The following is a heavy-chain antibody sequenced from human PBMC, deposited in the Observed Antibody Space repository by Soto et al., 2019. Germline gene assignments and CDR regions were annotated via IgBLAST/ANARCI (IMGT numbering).Heavy chain of an antibody. Sequence: QVQLIQSEAAVMKPGSSVRVSCTASGGIFGSHGFSWVRQAPGQRREWVGGFIPIFRTLTYTEKFQDRVRIAADESVNTVYLDLSGLTSDDTAVYYCVRDRRIYYSDPHDEFVASDYEVWGQGTMVTVSS. J-gene: IGHJ3*01. V-gene: IGHV1-69*01. D-gene: IGHD3-22*01. CDR1: GGIFGSHG. CDR3: VRDRRIYYSDPHDEFVASDYEV. CDR2: FIPIFRTL.